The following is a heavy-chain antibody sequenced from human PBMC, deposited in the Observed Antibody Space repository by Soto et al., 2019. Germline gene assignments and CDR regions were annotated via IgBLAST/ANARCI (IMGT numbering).Heavy chain of an antibody. J-gene: IGHJ4*02. CDR3: ATSNYGERD. D-gene: IGHD3-10*01. CDR1: GFTLSEYG. Sequence: ESGGGLVQPGGSLRLTCAASGFTLSEYGTSWVRQAPGKGLEWVSFVSGSGDSTYYTDSVKGRFTISRDSSKNTVCLQMNSLRAEDTAVYYCATSNYGERDWGQGTLVNVSS. CDR2: VSGSGDST. V-gene: IGHV3-23*01.